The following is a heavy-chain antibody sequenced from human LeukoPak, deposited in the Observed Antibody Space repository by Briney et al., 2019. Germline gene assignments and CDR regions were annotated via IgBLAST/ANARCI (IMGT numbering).Heavy chain of an antibody. D-gene: IGHD5-18*01. V-gene: IGHV4-4*07. J-gene: IGHJ4*02. CDR3: ARDAGYTYGSPFDY. CDR1: GGSMRNSY. CDR2: IFTTGST. Sequence: PSETLSLTCTVSGGSMRNSYWSWIRQPAGKGLEWVGRIFTTGSTNYNPSLKSRVTISVDTSKNQFSLKLSSVTAADTAVYYCARDAGYTYGSPFDYWGQGTLVTVSS.